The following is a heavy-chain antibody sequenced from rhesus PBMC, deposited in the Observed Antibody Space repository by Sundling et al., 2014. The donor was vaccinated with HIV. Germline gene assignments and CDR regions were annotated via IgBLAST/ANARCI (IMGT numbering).Heavy chain of an antibody. D-gene: IGHD6-13*01. CDR2: IFGTGGST. CDR3: ARRKYSSWSFDY. CDR1: GGSISSGNW. Sequence: QVHLQESGPGLVKPSETLSLTCAVSGGSISSGNWWNWIRQSPGKGLEWIGGIFGTGGSTKYNPSLRSRVTISIDTSKKQFALQLTSVTAADTAVYYCARRKYSSWSFDYWGQGVLVTVSS. J-gene: IGHJ4*01. V-gene: IGHV4-93*02.